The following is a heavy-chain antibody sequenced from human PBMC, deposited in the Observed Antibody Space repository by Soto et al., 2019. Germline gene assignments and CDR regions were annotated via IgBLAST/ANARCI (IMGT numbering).Heavy chain of an antibody. CDR1: GYTFTGYG. CDR3: ARDGRPYCSGGSCLDAFDI. Sequence: ASVKVSCKASGYTFTGYGISWVRQAPGQGLEWMGWISAYNGNTNYAQKLQGRVTMTTDTSTSTAYMELRSLRSDDTAVYYCARDGRPYCSGGSCLDAFDIWGQGTMVTVSS. J-gene: IGHJ3*02. V-gene: IGHV1-18*01. CDR2: ISAYNGNT. D-gene: IGHD2-15*01.